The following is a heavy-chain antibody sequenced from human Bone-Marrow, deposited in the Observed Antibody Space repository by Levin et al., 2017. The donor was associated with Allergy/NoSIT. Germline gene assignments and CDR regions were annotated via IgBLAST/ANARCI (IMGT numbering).Heavy chain of an antibody. Sequence: GGSLRLSCAASGFTFDDYTMHWVRQAPGKGLEWVSLISWDGGSTYYADSVKGRFTISRDNSKNSLYLQMNSLRTEDTALYYCAKASIAVAGSSYIDYWGQGTLVTVSS. CDR1: GFTFDDYT. J-gene: IGHJ4*02. CDR2: ISWDGGST. CDR3: AKASIAVAGSSYIDY. D-gene: IGHD6-19*01. V-gene: IGHV3-43*01.